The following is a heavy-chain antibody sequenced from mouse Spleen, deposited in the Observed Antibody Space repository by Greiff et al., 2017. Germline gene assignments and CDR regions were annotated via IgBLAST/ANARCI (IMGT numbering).Heavy chain of an antibody. CDR3: ARQRGPGDYAMDY. V-gene: IGHV5-6*02. CDR1: GFTFSSYG. J-gene: IGHJ4*01. Sequence: DVMLVESGGDLVKPGGSLKLSCAASGFTFSSYGMSWVRQTPDKRLEWVATISSGGSYTYYPDSVKGRFTISRDNAKNTLYLQMSSLKSEDTAMYYCARQRGPGDYAMDYWGQGTSVTVSS. CDR2: ISSGGSYT. D-gene: IGHD3-3*01.